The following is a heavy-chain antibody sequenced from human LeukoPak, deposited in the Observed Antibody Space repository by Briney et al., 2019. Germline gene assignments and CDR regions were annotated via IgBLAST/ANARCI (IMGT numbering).Heavy chain of an antibody. CDR2: ISGSGGST. Sequence: GGSLRLSCAASGFTFSSYAMSWVRQAPGKGLEWVSAISGSGGSTYYADSVKGRFTISRDNSKNTLYLQMNSLRAEDTAVYYCAKALYSSSWSYGMDVWGKGTTVTVSS. CDR1: GFTFSSYA. D-gene: IGHD6-13*01. J-gene: IGHJ6*04. V-gene: IGHV3-23*01. CDR3: AKALYSSSWSYGMDV.